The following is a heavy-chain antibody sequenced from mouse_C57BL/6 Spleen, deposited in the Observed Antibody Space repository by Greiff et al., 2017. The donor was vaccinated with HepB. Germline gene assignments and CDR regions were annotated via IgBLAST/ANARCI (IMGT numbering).Heavy chain of an antibody. V-gene: IGHV1-69*01. Sequence: QVQLQQPGAELVMPGASVKLSCKASGYTFTSYWMHWVKQRPGQGLEWIGEIDPSDSYTNYNQKFKGKSTLTVDKSSSTAYMPLSSLTSEDSAGYYGARGGGKGAMDYWGQGTSVTVSA. J-gene: IGHJ4*01. CDR3: ARGGGKGAMDY. CDR1: GYTFTSYW. CDR2: IDPSDSYT.